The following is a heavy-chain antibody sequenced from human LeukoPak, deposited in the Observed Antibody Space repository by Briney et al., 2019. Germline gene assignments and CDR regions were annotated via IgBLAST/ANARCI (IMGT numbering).Heavy chain of an antibody. CDR2: IFYSGST. CDR3: ARSRYCSSTSCYGMDV. D-gene: IGHD2-2*01. Sequence: PSETLSLTCTVSGGSISSGGHYWTWIRQLPGKGLEWIGYIFYSGSTYYNPSLKSRVTISVDTSKNQFSLKLNSVTAADTAVYYCARSRYCSSTSCYGMDVWGQGTTVTVSS. J-gene: IGHJ6*02. CDR1: GGSISSGGHY. V-gene: IGHV4-31*03.